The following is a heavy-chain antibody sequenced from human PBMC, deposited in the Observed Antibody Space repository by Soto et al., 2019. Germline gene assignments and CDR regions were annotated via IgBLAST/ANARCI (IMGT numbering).Heavy chain of an antibody. Sequence: GGSLRLSCAASGFTFKTYAMSWVRQAPGKGLEWVSAISGRGGDTSYADSVKGRFTVSRDNSKNTLYLQMNSLRAEDTAVYYCAKDRLRPPEDIVLMVYAIFYYWGQGTLVTVSS. D-gene: IGHD2-8*01. V-gene: IGHV3-23*01. CDR3: AKDRLRPPEDIVLMVYAIFYY. CDR1: GFTFKTYA. J-gene: IGHJ4*02. CDR2: ISGRGGDT.